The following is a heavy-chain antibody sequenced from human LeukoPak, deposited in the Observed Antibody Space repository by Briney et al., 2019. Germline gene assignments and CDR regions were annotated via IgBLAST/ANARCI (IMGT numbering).Heavy chain of an antibody. CDR2: IYYSGST. Sequence: SETLSLTCTVSGGSISSYYWSWIRQPPGKGLEWIGYIYYSGSTNYNPSLKSRVTISVDTSKNQFSLKLSSVTAADTAVYYCARHEAAYTFDYWGQETLVTVSS. CDR3: ARHEAAYTFDY. V-gene: IGHV4-59*08. D-gene: IGHD3-16*01. CDR1: GGSISSYY. J-gene: IGHJ4*02.